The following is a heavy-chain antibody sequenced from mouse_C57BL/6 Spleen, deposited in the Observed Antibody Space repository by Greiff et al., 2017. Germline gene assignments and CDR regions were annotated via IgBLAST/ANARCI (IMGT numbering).Heavy chain of an antibody. CDR1: GFSLTSYG. Sequence: QVQLQQSGPGLVQPSQSLSITCTVSGFSLTSYGVHWVRQSPGKGLECVGVIWSGGSTDYNAAFISRLSISKDNSKSQVFVKMNSLQADDTAIYYCARAYYSNSVDYWGQGTTLTVSS. D-gene: IGHD2-5*01. CDR2: IWSGGST. CDR3: ARAYYSNSVDY. J-gene: IGHJ2*01. V-gene: IGHV2-2*01.